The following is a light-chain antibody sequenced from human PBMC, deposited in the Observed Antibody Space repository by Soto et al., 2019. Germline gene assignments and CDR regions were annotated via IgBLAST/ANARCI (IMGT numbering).Light chain of an antibody. CDR2: RNN. Sequence: QSVLTQPPSASGTPGQRVTISCSGSSSNIGSNYVYWYQQLPGTAPKLLIYRNNQLPSGVPDRFSGSKSGTSASMAISGLRSEDEADYYCAAWDDSLSGLNWVFGGGTKLTVL. CDR3: AAWDDSLSGLNWV. J-gene: IGLJ3*02. V-gene: IGLV1-47*01. CDR1: SSNIGSNY.